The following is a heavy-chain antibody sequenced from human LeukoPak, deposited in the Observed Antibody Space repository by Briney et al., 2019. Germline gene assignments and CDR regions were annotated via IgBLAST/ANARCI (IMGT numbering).Heavy chain of an antibody. Sequence: GESLKISCQGSGYRFTYYWIGWVRPMPGKGPEWMAIIYPGDSDTRYSPSFQGRVTISADKSISTAYLQWSSLKASDTAMYYCAAGWYGGPYDYWGQGILVTVSS. V-gene: IGHV5-51*01. J-gene: IGHJ4*02. CDR3: AAGWYGGPYDY. CDR1: GYRFTYYW. CDR2: IYPGDSDT. D-gene: IGHD6-19*01.